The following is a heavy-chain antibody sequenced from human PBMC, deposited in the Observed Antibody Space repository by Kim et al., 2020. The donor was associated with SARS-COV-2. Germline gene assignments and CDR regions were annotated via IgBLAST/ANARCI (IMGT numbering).Heavy chain of an antibody. Sequence: YYVDSVRGRFTTSRDNAQNSLYLQMTSLRAEDTAVYHCVKDGRTGWNDFDYWGQGTLVSVSS. V-gene: IGHV3-7*01. D-gene: IGHD1-1*01. J-gene: IGHJ4*02. CDR3: VKDGRTGWNDFDY.